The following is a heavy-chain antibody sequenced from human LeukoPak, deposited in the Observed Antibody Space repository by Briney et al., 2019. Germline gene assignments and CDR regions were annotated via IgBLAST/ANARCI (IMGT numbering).Heavy chain of an antibody. CDR1: GFTFSSYA. Sequence: GRSLRLSCAASGFTFSSYAMHWVRQAPGKGLEWVAVISYDGSNKYYADPVKGRFTISRDNSKNTLYLQMNSLRAEDTAVYYCARDEHIVVVTAIDYWGQGTLVTVSS. CDR3: ARDEHIVVVTAIDY. V-gene: IGHV3-30-3*01. CDR2: ISYDGSNK. J-gene: IGHJ4*02. D-gene: IGHD2-21*02.